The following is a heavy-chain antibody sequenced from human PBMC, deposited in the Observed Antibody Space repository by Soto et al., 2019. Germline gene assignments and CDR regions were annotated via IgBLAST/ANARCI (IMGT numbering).Heavy chain of an antibody. V-gene: IGHV4-4*07. Sequence: KTSETLSLTCTVSGGSISSYYWSWIRQPAGKGLEWIGRIYTSGSTNYNPSLKSRVTMSVDTSKNQFSLKLSSVTAADTAVYYCARGPNCSGGSCYSGWFDPWGQGTLVTVPQ. CDR2: IYTSGST. CDR1: GGSISSYY. J-gene: IGHJ5*02. D-gene: IGHD2-15*01. CDR3: ARGPNCSGGSCYSGWFDP.